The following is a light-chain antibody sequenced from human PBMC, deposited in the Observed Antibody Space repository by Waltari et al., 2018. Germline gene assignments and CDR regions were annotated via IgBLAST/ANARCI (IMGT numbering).Light chain of an antibody. CDR2: AAS. CDR3: QQYYSMPPT. J-gene: IGKJ4*01. Sequence: DIQMTQSPSFLSPSVGDRVTITCRASQDISNSLAWYQQKPGKAPKVLLYAASRLESGVPSRFSGSGSGTDYTLTISSLQPEDFATYYCQQYYSMPPTFGGGTKVGIK. V-gene: IGKV1-NL1*01. CDR1: QDISNS.